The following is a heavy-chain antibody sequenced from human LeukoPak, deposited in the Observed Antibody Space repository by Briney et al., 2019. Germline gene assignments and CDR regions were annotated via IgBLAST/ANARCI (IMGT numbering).Heavy chain of an antibody. V-gene: IGHV3-30*18. CDR1: GLTFSSYG. CDR3: AKDAMVRGAIIPFDY. CDR2: ISYDGSNK. D-gene: IGHD3-10*01. Sequence: PGRSLRLSCAASGLTFSSYGMHWVRQAPGKGLEWVAVISYDGSNKYYADSVKGRFTISRDNSKNTLYLQMNSLRAEDTAVYYCAKDAMVRGAIIPFDYWGQGTLVTVSS. J-gene: IGHJ4*02.